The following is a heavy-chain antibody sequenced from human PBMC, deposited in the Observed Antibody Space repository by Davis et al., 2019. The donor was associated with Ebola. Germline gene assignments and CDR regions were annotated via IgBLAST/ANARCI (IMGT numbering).Heavy chain of an antibody. J-gene: IGHJ4*02. CDR3: ARDLMTTVTNYFGY. CDR2: ITASGGTT. CDR1: GFTSSSYA. V-gene: IGHV3-23*01. D-gene: IGHD4-17*01. Sequence: GGSLTLSCAASGFTSSSYAMNWVRQAPGKGLEWVSAITASGGTTNYADSVKGRFTVSRDNSKNTLFLQMSSLRVEDTAIYYCARDLMTTVTNYFGYWGQGTQVTVSS.